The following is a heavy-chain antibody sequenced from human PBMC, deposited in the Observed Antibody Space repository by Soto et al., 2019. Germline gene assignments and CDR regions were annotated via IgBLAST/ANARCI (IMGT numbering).Heavy chain of an antibody. J-gene: IGHJ4*02. CDR1: GGSVSSGSYY. D-gene: IGHD1-20*01. Sequence: QVQLQESGPGLVKPSETLSLTCTVSGGSVSSGSYYWSWIRQPPGKGLEWIGYIYYSGSTYYNPSLKSRVTISVDTSKNQFSLKLSSVTAADTAVYYCARELHRITGTRYFDYWGQGTLVTVSS. CDR2: IYYSGST. CDR3: ARELHRITGTRYFDY. V-gene: IGHV4-61*01.